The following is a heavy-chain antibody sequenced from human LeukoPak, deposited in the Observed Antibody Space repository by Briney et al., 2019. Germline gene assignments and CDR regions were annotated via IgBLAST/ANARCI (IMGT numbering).Heavy chain of an antibody. CDR1: GGSISSYY. Sequence: SETLSLTCTVSGGSISSYYWSWVRQPPGEGLEWIGYIYYSGSTNYNPSLKSRVTISVDTSKNQFSLKLSSVTAADTAVYYCARDSPGDYWGQGTLVTVSS. V-gene: IGHV4-59*01. CDR3: ARDSPGDY. D-gene: IGHD7-27*01. CDR2: IYYSGST. J-gene: IGHJ4*02.